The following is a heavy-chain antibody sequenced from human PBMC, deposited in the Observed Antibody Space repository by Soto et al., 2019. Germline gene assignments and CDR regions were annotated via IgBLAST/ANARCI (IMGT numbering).Heavy chain of an antibody. D-gene: IGHD6-19*01. V-gene: IGHV3-23*01. CDR3: AKDLLIYSNVWYGGVDV. J-gene: IGHJ6*02. CDR2: VTGSGGTT. Sequence: EGQLLESGGGLVQPGGSLRLSCAASGFTFNNYAMTWVRQAPGKGQEWVSTVTGSGGTTYYADSVKGRFSVSRDNSKNTLYLHMNSLRADDTGVYYCAKDLLIYSNVWYGGVDVWGQGTTVTVTS. CDR1: GFTFNNYA.